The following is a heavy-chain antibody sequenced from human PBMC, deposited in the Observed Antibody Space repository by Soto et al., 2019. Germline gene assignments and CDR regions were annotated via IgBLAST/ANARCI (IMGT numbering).Heavy chain of an antibody. Sequence: QVQLVQSGAEVKKPGSSVKVSCKASGGTFSTFGMSWVRQAPGQGLEWVGGITPMFGTTKYAQRFQGRVTFSADESMTTAKREMGGLRSDDTAVFFWAREADRRWLKFFASWGQGTLVTVSP. V-gene: IGHV1-69*01. D-gene: IGHD5-12*01. CDR2: ITPMFGTT. CDR1: GGTFSTFG. J-gene: IGHJ4*02. CDR3: AREADRRWLKFFAS.